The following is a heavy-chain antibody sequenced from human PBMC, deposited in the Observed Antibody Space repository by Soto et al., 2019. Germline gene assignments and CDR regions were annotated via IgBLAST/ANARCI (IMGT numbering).Heavy chain of an antibody. CDR1: GYTFTSYD. V-gene: IGHV1-8*01. Sequence: ASVKVSCKASGYTFTSYDINWVRQATGQGLEWMGWMNPNSGSTGYAQKFQGRVTMTRNTSISTAYMELSSLRSEDTAVYYCARGLRITGDDAFDIWGQGTMVTVSS. J-gene: IGHJ3*02. D-gene: IGHD7-27*01. CDR2: MNPNSGST. CDR3: ARGLRITGDDAFDI.